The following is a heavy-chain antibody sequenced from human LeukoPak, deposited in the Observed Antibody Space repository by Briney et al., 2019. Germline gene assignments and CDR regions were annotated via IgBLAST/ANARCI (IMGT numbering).Heavy chain of an antibody. Sequence: ASVKDSCKASGYTFSSYGISWVRQAPGQGLEWMGWISAYNGNINYIEQFQGRVTMTTDTSTSTAYMELRSLRSDDTAVYYCAREHGSGTYYNPVGFDYWGQGTLVTVSS. CDR2: ISAYNGNI. V-gene: IGHV1-18*04. CDR3: AREHGSGTYYNPVGFDY. J-gene: IGHJ4*02. CDR1: GYTFSSYG. D-gene: IGHD3-10*01.